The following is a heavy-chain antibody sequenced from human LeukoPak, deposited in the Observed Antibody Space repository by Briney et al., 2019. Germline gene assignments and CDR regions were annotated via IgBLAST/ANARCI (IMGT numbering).Heavy chain of an antibody. D-gene: IGHD3-16*01. Sequence: IPSETLSLTCTVSLHSTTSNFWSCVRQPPGKGLEWIGEIHRSGSPNYNPSLQSRVTISIDRSRNQIALELSSVTAADTAVYYCASFHGLGAGTVNYFVYWGQGTLVTVSS. J-gene: IGHJ4*02. CDR2: IHRSGSP. V-gene: IGHV4-4*02. CDR1: LHSTTSNF. CDR3: ASFHGLGAGTVNYFVY.